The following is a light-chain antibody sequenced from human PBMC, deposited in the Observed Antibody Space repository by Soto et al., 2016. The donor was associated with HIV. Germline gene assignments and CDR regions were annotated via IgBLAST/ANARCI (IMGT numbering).Light chain of an antibody. CDR1: QSINKW. Sequence: DIRMTQSPSTLSASLGDRVTITCRASQSINKWLAWYQLPGKAPNLLIYKASTSQSGVPSTFSGSGSGTEFTLIISSLQPDDFATYYCQQYNSYPWTFGQGTKVEIK. V-gene: IGKV1-5*03. CDR2: KAS. CDR3: QQYNSYPWT. J-gene: IGKJ1*01.